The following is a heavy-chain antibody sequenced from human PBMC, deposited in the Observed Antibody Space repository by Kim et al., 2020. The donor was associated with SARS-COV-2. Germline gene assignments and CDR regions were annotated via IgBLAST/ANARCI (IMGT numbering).Heavy chain of an antibody. V-gene: IGHV3-53*01. Sequence: ADARKGRFTIPRDKSKNTLYLQMNSLGAEDTAVYYCARRGKSYYYGMDVWGQGTTVTVSS. J-gene: IGHJ6*02. CDR3: ARRGKSYYYGMDV.